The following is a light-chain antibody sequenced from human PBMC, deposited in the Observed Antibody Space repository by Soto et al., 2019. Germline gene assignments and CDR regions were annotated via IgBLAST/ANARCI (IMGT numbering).Light chain of an antibody. CDR1: SSDIGTYNL. V-gene: IGLV2-23*02. J-gene: IGLJ1*01. CDR2: EVN. Sequence: QSALTQPASVSGSPGQSITISCTGTSSDIGTYNLVSWYQQHPRKAPKLMIYEVNKRPSGVSDRFSGSKSGNTASLTISGLQAEDEADYYCCSYAGSSTLYVFGTVTKLTVL. CDR3: CSYAGSSTLYV.